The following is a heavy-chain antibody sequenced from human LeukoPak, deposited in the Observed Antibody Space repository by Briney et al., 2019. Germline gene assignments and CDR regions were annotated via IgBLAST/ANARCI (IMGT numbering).Heavy chain of an antibody. Sequence: SETLFLTCAVYGGSFSGYYWSSIRQPPGKGLEWIREINHSGSTTYNPSLKRRVSISVDTSKNQFSLKLSSVPAADTAVYYCARGAVGATRFYYYGMDVWGQGTTVTVSS. J-gene: IGHJ6*02. CDR1: GGSFSGYY. D-gene: IGHD1-26*01. CDR2: INHSGST. V-gene: IGHV4-34*01. CDR3: ARGAVGATRFYYYGMDV.